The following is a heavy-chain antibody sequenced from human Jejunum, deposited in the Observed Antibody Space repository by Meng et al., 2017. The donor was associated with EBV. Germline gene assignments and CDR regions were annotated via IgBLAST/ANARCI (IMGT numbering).Heavy chain of an antibody. CDR1: GFSLRDHH. Sequence: QVQLMLSGGGLVRPGGSLILSCAVSGFSLRDHHMTWIRQAPGKGLEWISYISHTGTETKYADSLKGRFTISKDNAKNSLYLEMNTLGTDDTAVYYCARGHLGLDYWGQGIMVTVAA. J-gene: IGHJ4*02. CDR3: ARGHLGLDY. D-gene: IGHD3-3*02. CDR2: ISHTGTET. V-gene: IGHV3-11*05.